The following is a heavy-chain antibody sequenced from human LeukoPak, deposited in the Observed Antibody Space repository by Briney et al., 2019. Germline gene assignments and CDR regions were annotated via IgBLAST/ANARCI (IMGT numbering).Heavy chain of an antibody. CDR1: GYTFTSYD. D-gene: IGHD2-15*01. CDR3: ARGRTSVVVVAATDRDFDL. J-gene: IGHJ2*01. Sequence: GASVKVSCKASGYTFTSYDMHWVRQAPGQGLEWMGIINPSGGSTSYAQKFQGRVTMTRDTSTSTVYMELSSLRSEDTAVYYCARGRTSVVVVAATDRDFDLWGRGTLVTVSS. V-gene: IGHV1-46*01. CDR2: INPSGGST.